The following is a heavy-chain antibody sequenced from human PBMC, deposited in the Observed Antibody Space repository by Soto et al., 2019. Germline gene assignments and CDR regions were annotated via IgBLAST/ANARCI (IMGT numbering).Heavy chain of an antibody. CDR1: GFTFSSYG. CDR3: AKGDYDSSGYGMDV. J-gene: IGHJ6*02. V-gene: IGHV3-30*18. D-gene: IGHD3-22*01. CDR2: ISYDGSNK. Sequence: GGSLRLSCAASGFTFSSYGMHWVRQAPGKGLEWVAVISYDGSNKYYADSVKGRFTISRDNSKNTLYLQMNSLRAEGTAVYYCAKGDYDSSGYGMDVWGQGTTVTVSS.